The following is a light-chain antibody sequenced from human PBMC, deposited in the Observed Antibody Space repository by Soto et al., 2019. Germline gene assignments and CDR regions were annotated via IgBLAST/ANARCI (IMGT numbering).Light chain of an antibody. CDR1: QRISRD. Sequence: DIQMTQSPSSLSASVGDRVTITCRAGQRISRDLNWYQYKAGKAPKLLIYAASSLQSGVPSRFSGSGSGPDFTLTISSLQPEDFATYFCQQTYNPPITFGQGTRLEIK. CDR3: QQTYNPPIT. CDR2: AAS. J-gene: IGKJ5*01. V-gene: IGKV1-39*01.